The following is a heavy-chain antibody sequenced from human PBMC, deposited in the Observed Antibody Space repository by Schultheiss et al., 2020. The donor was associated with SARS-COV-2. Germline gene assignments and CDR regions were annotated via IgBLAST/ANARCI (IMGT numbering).Heavy chain of an antibody. V-gene: IGHV4-61*08. CDR1: GGSISSGGYY. J-gene: IGHJ4*02. D-gene: IGHD2-21*01. Sequence: SQTLSLTCTVSGGSISSGGYYWSWIRQHPGKGLEWIGYVSHSGSTKYNPSLKSRVAISVDTSKNQLSLKVDSVTAADTAMYFCARVGRIGSGGDRPGALDNWGQGTLVTVSS. CDR3: ARVGRIGSGGDRPGALDN. CDR2: VSHSGST.